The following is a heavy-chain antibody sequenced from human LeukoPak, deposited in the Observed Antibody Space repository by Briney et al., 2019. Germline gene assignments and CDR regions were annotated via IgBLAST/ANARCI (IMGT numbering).Heavy chain of an antibody. D-gene: IGHD6-19*01. CDR1: GFTFSSYA. Sequence: PGGSLRLSCAASGFTFSSYAMSWVRQAPGKGLEWVSAISGSGGSTYYADSVKGRFTISRDNSKNTLYLQMNSLRAEDTAVYYCAKGSVSSGWTNYFDYWGQGTLVTVSS. V-gene: IGHV3-23*01. CDR2: ISGSGGST. J-gene: IGHJ4*02. CDR3: AKGSVSSGWTNYFDY.